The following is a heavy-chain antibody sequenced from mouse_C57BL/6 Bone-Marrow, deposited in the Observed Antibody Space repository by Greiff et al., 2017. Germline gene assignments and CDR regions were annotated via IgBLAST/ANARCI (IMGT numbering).Heavy chain of an antibody. CDR1: GYSITNDY. CDR3: ARHSSGYWFAY. Sequence: EVQLVESGPGLAKPSQTLSLTCSVTGYSITNDYWNWIRKFPGNKLEYMGYISYSGGTYYNPSPKRRISITRDTSKKQYYLQIYAVTTEDTATYYGARHSSGYWFAYWGQGTLVTVSA. J-gene: IGHJ3*01. D-gene: IGHD3-2*02. V-gene: IGHV3-8*01. CDR2: ISYSGGT.